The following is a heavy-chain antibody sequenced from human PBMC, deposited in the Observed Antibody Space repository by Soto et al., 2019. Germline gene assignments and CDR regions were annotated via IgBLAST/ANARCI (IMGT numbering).Heavy chain of an antibody. D-gene: IGHD2-2*01. CDR3: AKVRPLRDCTSTSCLGAFDI. CDR1: AFTFRSYA. V-gene: IGHV3-23*01. Sequence: EEHLLESGGGLVRPGGSLRLSCAASAFTFRSYAMSWVRQAPGEGLEWVSAITASADTTYYAESVKGRFTISRDNSKNTLYLRMNSLRAEDTAVYYCAKVRPLRDCTSTSCLGAFDIWGQGTIVTVS. J-gene: IGHJ3*02. CDR2: ITASADTT.